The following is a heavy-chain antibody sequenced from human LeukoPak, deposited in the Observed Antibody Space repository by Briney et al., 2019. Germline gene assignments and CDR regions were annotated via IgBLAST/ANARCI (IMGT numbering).Heavy chain of an antibody. CDR3: AKDRYCTSSSCPIDY. J-gene: IGHJ4*02. V-gene: IGHV3-9*01. CDR2: ISWNSDDI. Sequence: GGSLRLSCAASGFTFGSYAMSWVRQAPGKGLEWVSGISWNSDDIGYADSVKGRFTISRDSAKKSLYLQMNSLRAEDTALYYCAKDRYCTSSSCPIDYWGRGTLVTVSS. CDR1: GFTFGSYA. D-gene: IGHD2-15*01.